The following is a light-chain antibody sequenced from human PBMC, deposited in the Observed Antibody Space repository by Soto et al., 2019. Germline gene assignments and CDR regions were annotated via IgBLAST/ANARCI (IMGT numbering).Light chain of an antibody. J-gene: IGLJ2*01. V-gene: IGLV3-21*02. CDR1: NIGSKS. CDR3: QVWDTGNDHVV. Sequence: SYELTQPPSVSVAPGQTARITCGGNNIGSKSVHWYQQRPGQAPVLVVHDDSDRPSGIPERFSGSNSENTATLTITRVEAVDEADYYCQVWDTGNDHVVFGGGTKVTVL. CDR2: DDS.